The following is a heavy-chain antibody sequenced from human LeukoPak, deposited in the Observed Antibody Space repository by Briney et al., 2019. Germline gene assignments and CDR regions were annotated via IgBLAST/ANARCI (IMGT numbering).Heavy chain of an antibody. Sequence: GASVKVSCKASGFTFTSSAVQWVRQARGQRLEWIGWIVVGSGNTNYAQKFQERVTITRDMSTSTAYMELSSLRSEDTAVYYCAAGLGESSGYYYVFGLSWGQGTPVTVSS. J-gene: IGHJ5*02. CDR1: GFTFTSSA. D-gene: IGHD3-22*01. CDR3: AAGLGESSGYYYVFGLS. CDR2: IVVGSGNT. V-gene: IGHV1-58*01.